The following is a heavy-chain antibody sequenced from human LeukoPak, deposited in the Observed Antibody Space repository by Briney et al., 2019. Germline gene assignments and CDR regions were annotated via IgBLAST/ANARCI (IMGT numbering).Heavy chain of an antibody. CDR3: ASPRYLGRYGMDV. CDR2: IIPIFGTA. J-gene: IGHJ6*02. CDR1: GGTFSSYA. D-gene: IGHD3-10*01. Sequence: ASVKVSCKASGGTFSSYAISWVRQAPGQGLEWMGGIIPIFGTANYAQKFQGRVTITADESTSTVYMELSSLRSEDTAVYYCASPRYLGRYGMDVWGQGTTVTVSS. V-gene: IGHV1-69*01.